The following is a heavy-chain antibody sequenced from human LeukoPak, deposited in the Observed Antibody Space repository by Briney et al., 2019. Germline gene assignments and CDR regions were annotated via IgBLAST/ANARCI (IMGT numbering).Heavy chain of an antibody. CDR1: GFTFSSYA. CDR2: ISGSGGST. Sequence: QPGGSLRLSCAASGFTFSSYAMSWVRQAPGKGLEWVSAISGSGGSTYYADSVKGRFTISRDNSKNTLYLQMNSLRAEDTAVYYCAKASSSSWYYGRDYWGQGTLVTVSS. J-gene: IGHJ4*02. V-gene: IGHV3-23*01. CDR3: AKASSSSWYYGRDY. D-gene: IGHD6-13*01.